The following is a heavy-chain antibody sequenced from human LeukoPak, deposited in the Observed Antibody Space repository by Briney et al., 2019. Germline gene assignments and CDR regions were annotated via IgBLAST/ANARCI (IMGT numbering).Heavy chain of an antibody. V-gene: IGHV3-66*01. CDR1: GFTVTTNS. CDR3: ARDPGGWGDFDY. CDR2: IYSGGST. D-gene: IGHD6-19*01. J-gene: IGHJ4*02. Sequence: GGSLRLSCAVSGFTVTTNSMSWIRQAPAKGLKWVSVIYSGGSTYYADSVKGRFTISRDYSKNTLYLQMNSLRAEDTAVYYCARDPGGWGDFDYWGQGTLVIVSS.